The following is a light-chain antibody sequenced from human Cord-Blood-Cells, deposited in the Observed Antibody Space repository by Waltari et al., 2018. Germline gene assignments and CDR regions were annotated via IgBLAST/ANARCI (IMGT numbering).Light chain of an antibody. CDR3: AAWDDSLNGVV. CDR2: SNN. V-gene: IGLV1-44*01. J-gene: IGLJ2*01. Sequence: QSVLTQPPSASGTPGQRVTISCSGSSSNIGSNTVNWYQQLPGTAPKLLIYSNNQRPSGVPDRFSGSKSGTSASLAISGIQSEDEADYYCAAWDDSLNGVVFGRGTKLTVL. CDR1: SSNIGSNT.